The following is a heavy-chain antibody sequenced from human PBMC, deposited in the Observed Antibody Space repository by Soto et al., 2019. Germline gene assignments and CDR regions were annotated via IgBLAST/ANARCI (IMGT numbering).Heavy chain of an antibody. D-gene: IGHD3-9*01. CDR2: MNLSGDYT. Sequence: ASVQVSCKASRYTFPSYYIHWVRQAPGQGREGLGVMNLSGDYTNYEQRFQGRVTMTRDTSTSTVYMELSSLRSEDTAVYYCARAYTTGYQRHFDFCGQGTLVTVSS. J-gene: IGHJ4*02. CDR3: ARAYTTGYQRHFDF. V-gene: IGHV1-46*01. CDR1: RYTFPSYY.